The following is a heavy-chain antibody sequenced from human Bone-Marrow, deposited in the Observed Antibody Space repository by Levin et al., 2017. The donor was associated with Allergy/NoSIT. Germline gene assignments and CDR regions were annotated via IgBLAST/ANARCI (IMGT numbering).Heavy chain of an antibody. CDR3: AKGLLWFGELPSPFDY. V-gene: IGHV3-23*01. D-gene: IGHD3-10*01. CDR2: ISGSGGST. CDR1: GFTFSSYA. Sequence: GESLKISCAASGFTFSSYAMSWVRQAPGKGLEWVSAISGSGGSTYYADSVKGRFTISRDNSKNTLYLQMNSLRAEDTAVYYCAKGLLWFGELPSPFDYWGQGTLVTVSS. J-gene: IGHJ4*02.